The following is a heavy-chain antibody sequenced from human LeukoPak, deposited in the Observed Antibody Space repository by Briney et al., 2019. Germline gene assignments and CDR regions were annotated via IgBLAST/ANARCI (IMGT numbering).Heavy chain of an antibody. V-gene: IGHV4-59*01. Sequence: SETLSLTCTVSGGSISSYYWSWIRQPPGKGLEWIGYIYYSGSTNYNPSLKSRVTISVDTSKNQFSLKLSSVTAADTAVYYCARHLVRGPGLDYWGQGTLVTVSS. CDR2: IYYSGST. D-gene: IGHD3-10*02. CDR1: GGSISSYY. J-gene: IGHJ4*02. CDR3: ARHLVRGPGLDY.